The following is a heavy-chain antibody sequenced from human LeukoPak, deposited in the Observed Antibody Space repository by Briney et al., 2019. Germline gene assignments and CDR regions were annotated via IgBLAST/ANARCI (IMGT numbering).Heavy chain of an antibody. CDR1: GGSFSGYY. CDR3: ARNTRGSDY. CDR2: INHRGST. Sequence: SETLSLTCAVYGGSFSGYYWSWIRQPPGKGLEWIGEINHRGSTNYNPSLKSRVTISVDTSKNQFSLTQSSMTAAGTAVYYCARNTRGSDYWGQGTLVTVSS. V-gene: IGHV4-34*01. J-gene: IGHJ4*02. D-gene: IGHD1/OR15-1a*01.